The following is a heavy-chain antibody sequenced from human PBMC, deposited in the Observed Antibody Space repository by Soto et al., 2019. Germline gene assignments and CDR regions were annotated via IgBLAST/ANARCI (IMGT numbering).Heavy chain of an antibody. J-gene: IGHJ5*02. CDR3: ARESTAQGNWFDP. CDR1: GYSFTSYW. V-gene: IGHV5-51*01. CDR2: IYPGDSDT. Sequence: RGESLKISCKGSGYSFTSYWIGWVRQMPGKGLEWMGIIYPGDSDTRYSPSFQGQVTISADKSISTAYLQWSSLKASDTAMYYCARESTAQGNWFDPWGQGTLVTVSS.